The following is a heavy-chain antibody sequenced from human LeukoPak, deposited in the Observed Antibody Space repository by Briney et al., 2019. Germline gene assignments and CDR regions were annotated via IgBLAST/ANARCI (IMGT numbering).Heavy chain of an antibody. CDR2: IYYSGST. CDR3: ARDLSMFGSSWFDY. V-gene: IGHV4-61*08. CDR1: GGSISSGGYS. J-gene: IGHJ4*02. D-gene: IGHD6-13*01. Sequence: SETLSLTCAVSGGSISSGGYSWSWIRQPPGEGLEWIGYIYYSGSTNYNPSLKSRVTISVDTSKNQFSLKLSSVTAADTAVYYCARDLSMFGSSWFDYWGQGTLVTVSS.